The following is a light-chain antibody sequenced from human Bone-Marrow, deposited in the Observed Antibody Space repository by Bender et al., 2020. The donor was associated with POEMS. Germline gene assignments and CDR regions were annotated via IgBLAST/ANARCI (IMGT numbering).Light chain of an antibody. CDR1: SSDVGRFNY. V-gene: IGLV2-8*01. Sequence: QSALTQPPSASGSPGQSVTISCTGTSSDVGRFNYVSWYQQHPGKAPKLIIYEVDKRPSGVPRRFSGSKSGHTASLTVSGLQAEDEADYYCSSYAGSNFWVFGGGTRLTVL. CDR2: EVD. J-gene: IGLJ3*02. CDR3: SSYAGSNFWV.